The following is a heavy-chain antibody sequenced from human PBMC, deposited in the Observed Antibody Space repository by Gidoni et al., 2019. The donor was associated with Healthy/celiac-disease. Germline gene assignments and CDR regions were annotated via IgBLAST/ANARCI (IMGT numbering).Heavy chain of an antibody. J-gene: IGHJ4*02. CDR2: ISGSGGST. CDR1: GFTFSSYA. Sequence: EVQLLESGGGLVQPGGSLGLSCAASGFTFSSYAMSWVRQAPGKGLGWVSAISGSGGSTYYADSVKGRFTISRDNSKNTLYLQMNSLRAEDTAVYYCAKSGIAAAGRFDYWGQGTLVTVSS. V-gene: IGHV3-23*01. CDR3: AKSGIAAAGRFDY. D-gene: IGHD6-13*01.